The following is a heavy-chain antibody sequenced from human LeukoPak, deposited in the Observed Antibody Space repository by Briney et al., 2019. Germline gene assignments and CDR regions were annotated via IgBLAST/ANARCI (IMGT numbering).Heavy chain of an antibody. J-gene: IGHJ4*02. CDR3: ARTYYDFWSGRTPPGY. CDR2: ISYDGSNK. D-gene: IGHD3-3*01. Sequence: GGSLRLSCAASGFTFSSYAMHWVRQAPGKGLEWVAVISYDGSNKYYADSVKGRFTISRDNSKNTLHLQMNSLRAEDTAVYYCARTYYDFWSGRTPPGYWGQGTLVTVSS. V-gene: IGHV3-30-3*01. CDR1: GFTFSSYA.